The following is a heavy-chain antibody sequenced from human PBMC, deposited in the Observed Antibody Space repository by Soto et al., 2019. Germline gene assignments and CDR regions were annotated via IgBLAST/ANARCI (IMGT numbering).Heavy chain of an antibody. V-gene: IGHV4-59*12. J-gene: IGHJ5*02. CDR1: GGSISSYY. CDR2: IYYSGST. D-gene: IGHD1-26*01. CDR3: AVWGNWFDP. Sequence: SETLSLTCTVSGGSISSYYWSWIRQPPGKGLEWIGYIYYSGSTNYNPSLKSRVTISVDTSKNQFSLKLSSVTAADTAVYYCAVWGNWFDPWGQGTLVTVSS.